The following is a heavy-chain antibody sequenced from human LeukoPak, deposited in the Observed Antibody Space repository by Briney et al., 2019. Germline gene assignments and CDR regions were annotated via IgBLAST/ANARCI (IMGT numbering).Heavy chain of an antibody. CDR2: IYSGGST. D-gene: IGHD2-15*01. V-gene: IGHV3-53*01. Sequence: TGGSLSLSCAASGFTVSSNYMSWVRQAPGKGLEWVSVIYSGGSTYYADSVKGRFTISRDNSKNTLYLQMNSLRAEDTAVYYCARGSGCSGGSCYRGSIDYWGQGTLVTVSS. CDR1: GFTVSSNY. CDR3: ARGSGCSGGSCYRGSIDY. J-gene: IGHJ4*02.